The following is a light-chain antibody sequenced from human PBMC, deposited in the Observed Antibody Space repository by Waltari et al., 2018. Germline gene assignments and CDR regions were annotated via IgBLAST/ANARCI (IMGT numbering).Light chain of an antibody. J-gene: IGLJ3*02. CDR3: AVWDDSLNGWV. Sequence: QSTMPQPPPPSGTPGQRVTIPCTGRSSIIGPKPVSCYQHLPGTAPKLLIYSNNQRPSGVPDRISGSKSGTSASLAISGLQSDDETDYYCAVWDDSLNGWVFGGGTKLTVL. CDR1: SSIIGPKP. V-gene: IGLV1-44*01. CDR2: SNN.